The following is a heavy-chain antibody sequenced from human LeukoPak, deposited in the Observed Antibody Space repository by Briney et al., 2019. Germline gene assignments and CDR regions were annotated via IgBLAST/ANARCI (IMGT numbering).Heavy chain of an antibody. J-gene: IGHJ2*01. D-gene: IGHD6-13*01. CDR2: IYYSGST. CDR3: ARVYYSNSYDYWYFDL. CDR1: GSSIRSYY. V-gene: IGHV4-59*01. Sequence: PSETLSLTCTVSGSSIRSYYWSWIRQPPGKGLEWIAYIYYSGSTNYNPSLKSRVTISVDTSKNQFSLKLSSVTAADTAVYYCARVYYSNSYDYWYFDLWGRGTLVTVSS.